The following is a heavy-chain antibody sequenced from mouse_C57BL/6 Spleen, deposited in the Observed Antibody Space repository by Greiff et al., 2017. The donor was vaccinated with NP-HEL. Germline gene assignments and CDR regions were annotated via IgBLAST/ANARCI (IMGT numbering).Heavy chain of an antibody. CDR3: ARQGITTVVAGMDY. D-gene: IGHD1-1*01. CDR2: ISNGGGST. Sequence: DVKLVESGGGLVQPGGSLKLSCAASGFTFSDYYMYWVRQTPEKRLEWVAYISNGGGSTYYPDTVKGRFTISRDNAKNTLYLQMSRLKSEDTAMYYWARQGITTVVAGMDYWGQGTSVTVSS. CDR1: GFTFSDYY. J-gene: IGHJ4*01. V-gene: IGHV5-12*01.